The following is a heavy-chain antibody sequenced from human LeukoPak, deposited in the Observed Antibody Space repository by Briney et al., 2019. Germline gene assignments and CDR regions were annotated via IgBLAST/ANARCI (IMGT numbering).Heavy chain of an antibody. CDR1: GYIFTSYG. CDR3: ARDLCSSTSCSSFFDY. J-gene: IGHJ4*02. D-gene: IGHD2-2*01. CDR2: ISGYNGNT. Sequence: GASVKVSCKASGYIFTSYGISWVRQAPGQGLEWMGWISGYNGNTNYAQKLQGRVTMTTDTSTSTAYMELRSLRSDDTAVYFCARDLCSSTSCSSFFDYWGQGTLVTVSS. V-gene: IGHV1-18*01.